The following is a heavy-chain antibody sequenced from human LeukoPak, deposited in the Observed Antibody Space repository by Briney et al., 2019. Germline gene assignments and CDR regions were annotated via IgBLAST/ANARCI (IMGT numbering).Heavy chain of an antibody. J-gene: IGHJ3*02. V-gene: IGHV3-23*01. CDR2: ISWSGGT. D-gene: IGHD3-10*01. CDR3: AKGRVMSYYGSGVDI. Sequence: GGSLRLSCAASGFTFSSYAMSWVRQAPGKGLEWVSVISWSGGTYYAASVKGRFTISRGNSTNTLYLQMNSLRAEDTAVYYCAKGRVMSYYGSGVDIWGQGTMVTVSS. CDR1: GFTFSSYA.